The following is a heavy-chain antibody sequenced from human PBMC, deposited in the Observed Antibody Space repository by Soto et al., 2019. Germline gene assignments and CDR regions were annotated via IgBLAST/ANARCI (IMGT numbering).Heavy chain of an antibody. CDR1: GYTFTSYD. J-gene: IGHJ4*02. D-gene: IGHD4-17*01. V-gene: IGHV1-8*01. CDR2: MNPNSGNT. Sequence: ASVKVSCKASGYTFTSYDINWVRQATGQGLEWMGWMNPNSGNTGYAQKFQGRVTMTRNTSISTAYMELSSLRSEDTAVYYCARVDPRPYGDLDYWGQGTLVTVSS. CDR3: ARVDPRPYGDLDY.